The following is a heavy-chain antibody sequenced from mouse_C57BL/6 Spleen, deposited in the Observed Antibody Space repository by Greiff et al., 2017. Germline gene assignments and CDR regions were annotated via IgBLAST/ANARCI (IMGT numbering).Heavy chain of an antibody. V-gene: IGHV1-52*01. J-gene: IGHJ2*01. CDR1: GYAFTSYW. CDR2: IDPSDSET. Sequence: VQLKQPGAELVRPGSSVKLSCKASGYAFTSYWMHWVKQRPIQGLEWIGNIDPSDSETHYNQKFKDKATLTVDKSSSTAYMQLSSLTSEDSAVYYCARGEGYGSSDFDYWGQGTTLTVSS. D-gene: IGHD1-1*01. CDR3: ARGEGYGSSDFDY.